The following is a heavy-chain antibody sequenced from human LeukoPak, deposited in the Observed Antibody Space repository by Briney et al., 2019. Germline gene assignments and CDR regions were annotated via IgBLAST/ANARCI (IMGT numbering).Heavy chain of an antibody. CDR3: VKGDTVTTRPNFDY. J-gene: IGHJ4*02. Sequence: PGGSLRLSCAASGFTFSIYAMTWVRQAPGKGLEWVSVISGGGGSTYYGDSEKGRFTISRDNSKNTLFLQMNTLRVEDTAIYYCVKGDTVTTRPNFDYWGQGTLVTVSS. D-gene: IGHD4-17*01. CDR1: GFTFSIYA. V-gene: IGHV3-23*01. CDR2: ISGGGGST.